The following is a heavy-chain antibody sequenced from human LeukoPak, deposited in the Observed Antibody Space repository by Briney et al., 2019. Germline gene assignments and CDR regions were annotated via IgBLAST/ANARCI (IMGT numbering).Heavy chain of an antibody. Sequence: SETLSLTCRVSGASVSNYYWSWIRQSPGKGLEWIGFFHYSGSTNYNPSLNSRVTTSIDTSMNQRSLTLVSVTAADTAVYFCARHHDGGPKLRLDFWGLGILVTVSS. D-gene: IGHD2-15*01. V-gene: IGHV4-59*08. CDR2: FHYSGST. J-gene: IGHJ4*02. CDR3: ARHHDGGPKLRLDF. CDR1: GASVSNYY.